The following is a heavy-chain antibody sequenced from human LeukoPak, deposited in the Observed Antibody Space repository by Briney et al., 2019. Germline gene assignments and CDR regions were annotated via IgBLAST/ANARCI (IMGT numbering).Heavy chain of an antibody. CDR3: AKDRLATSDDY. CDR2: IGTAGDT. J-gene: IGHJ4*02. Sequence: GGSLRLSCAASGFTFSSYDMHWVRQATGKGLEWVSAIGTAGDTYYPGSVKGRFTISRENAKNSLYLQMNSLRAGDTAVYYCAKDRLATSDDYWGQGTLVTVSS. D-gene: IGHD1-26*01. V-gene: IGHV3-13*01. CDR1: GFTFSSYD.